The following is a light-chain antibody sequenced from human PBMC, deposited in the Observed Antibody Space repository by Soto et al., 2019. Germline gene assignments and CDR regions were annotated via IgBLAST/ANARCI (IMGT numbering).Light chain of an antibody. CDR3: SSYTSISTLV. CDR2: DVT. Sequence: QSVLTQPASVSESPGQSITISCTGTSSDVGGYNYVSWYQQHPGKAPKVMIYDVTNRPSGVSNRFSGSKSGNTASLTISGLKAEDEADYYCSSYTSISTLVFGTGTKVTV. CDR1: SSDVGGYNY. J-gene: IGLJ1*01. V-gene: IGLV2-14*01.